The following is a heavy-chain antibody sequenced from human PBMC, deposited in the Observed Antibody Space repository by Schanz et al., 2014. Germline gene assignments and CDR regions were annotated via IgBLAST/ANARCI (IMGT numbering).Heavy chain of an antibody. V-gene: IGHV3-23*04. J-gene: IGHJ4*02. D-gene: IGHD4-4*01. CDR3: AGGKTTGLAY. CDR1: GFTFSSYA. Sequence: VQLVESGGGVVQPGRSLRLSCAASGFTFSSYAMSWVRQAPGKGLEWVSAISGSVGSTYYADSVKGRFTISRDVAKNTLYLQMFSLRAEDMGVYYCAGGKTTGLAYWGQGTQVAVSS. CDR2: ISGSVGST.